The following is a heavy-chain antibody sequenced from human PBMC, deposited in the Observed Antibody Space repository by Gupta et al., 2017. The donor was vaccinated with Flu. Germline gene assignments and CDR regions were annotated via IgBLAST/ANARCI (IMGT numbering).Heavy chain of an antibody. J-gene: IGHJ4*01. Sequence: QVHLQESGPGLVKPSQTLSLTCNVSGVPVSSGDYYWMWIRQPAGKSLEWVGRIHTSQSVNYRPSVKGRVTMSLDTSTNQFHLRLASPTDADTAFYFCARGLVRGAMGYLDLWGRGTPVTVS. CDR1: GVPVSSGDYY. CDR2: IHTSQSV. CDR3: ARGLVRGAMGYLDL. D-gene: IGHD3-10*01. V-gene: IGHV4-61*02.